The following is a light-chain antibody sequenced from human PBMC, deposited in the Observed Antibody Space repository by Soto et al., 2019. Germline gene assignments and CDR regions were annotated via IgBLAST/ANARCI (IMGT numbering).Light chain of an antibody. CDR2: DES. Sequence: DIRLTQSPSPPSESVGDRVTVTCRASQDIDIYLSWYQQKPGKVPKLLIYDESTLQSGVPSRFSGSGSGTDFTLTINNLQPEDFATYYCQQSYRTPYTFGQGTKVDIK. V-gene: IGKV1-39*01. CDR1: QDIDIY. CDR3: QQSYRTPYT. J-gene: IGKJ2*01.